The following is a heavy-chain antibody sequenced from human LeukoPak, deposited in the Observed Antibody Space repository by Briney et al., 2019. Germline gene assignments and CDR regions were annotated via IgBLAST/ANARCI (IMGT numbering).Heavy chain of an antibody. CDR1: GFIVRDNY. Sequence: PGGSVRLFCAVSGFIVRDNYMSWVRQAPAKGLEWVSIIHSGCNTYYTDSVKGRFTISRDNSKNTLSLQMNSLRVQDTAVYYCVSHSDSLTSYSFDYWGQGTLVTVSS. V-gene: IGHV3-53*01. CDR3: VSHSDSLTSYSFDY. J-gene: IGHJ4*02. D-gene: IGHD3-9*01. CDR2: IHSGCNT.